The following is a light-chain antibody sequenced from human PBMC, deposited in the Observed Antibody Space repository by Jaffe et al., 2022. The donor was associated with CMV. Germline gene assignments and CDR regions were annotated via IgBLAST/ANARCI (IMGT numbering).Light chain of an antibody. J-gene: IGKJ2*01. CDR3: QQYYTWPPGEGT. Sequence: EVVMTQSPATLSVSPGQRATLSCRASQSIGNNLAWYQQRPGQAPRLLIYDASTRATGIPARFRGSGFGTEFTLTISSLQSEDFVVYSCQQYYTWPPGEGTFGQGTKLEIK. CDR1: QSIGNN. V-gene: IGKV3-15*01. CDR2: DAS.